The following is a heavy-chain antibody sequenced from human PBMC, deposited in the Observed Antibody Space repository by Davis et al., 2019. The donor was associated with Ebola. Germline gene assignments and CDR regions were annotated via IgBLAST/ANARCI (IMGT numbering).Heavy chain of an antibody. CDR2: ISSSSSYI. J-gene: IGHJ3*02. Sequence: PGGSLRLSCAASGFTFSSYSMNWVRQAPGKGLEWVSSISSSSSYIYYADSVKGRFTISRENAKNSLYLQMNSLRAEDTAVYYCARGGDKPAAILAFDIWGQGTMVTVSS. V-gene: IGHV3-21*01. CDR3: ARGGDKPAAILAFDI. CDR1: GFTFSSYS. D-gene: IGHD2-2*01.